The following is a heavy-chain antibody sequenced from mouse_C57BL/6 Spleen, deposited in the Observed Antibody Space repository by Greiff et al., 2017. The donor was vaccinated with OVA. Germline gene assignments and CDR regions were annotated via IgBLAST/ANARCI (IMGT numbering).Heavy chain of an antibody. CDR3: AKNGGSNAMDY. CDR2: IWRGGST. J-gene: IGHJ4*01. V-gene: IGHV2-5*01. Sequence: QVQLKESGPGLVQPSQSLSITCTVSGFSLTSYGVHWVRQSPGKGLEWLGVIWRGGSTDYNAAFMSRLGITKDNSKSQVFFKMNSLQADDTAIYYCAKNGGSNAMDYWGQGTSVTVSS. CDR1: GFSLTSYG. D-gene: IGHD1-1*01.